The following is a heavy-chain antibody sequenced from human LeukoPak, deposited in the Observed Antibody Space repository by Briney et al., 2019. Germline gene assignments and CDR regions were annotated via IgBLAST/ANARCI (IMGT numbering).Heavy chain of an antibody. CDR1: GYTFTSYD. J-gene: IGHJ4*02. Sequence: ASVKVSCKASGYTFTSYDINWVRQATGQGLEWMGWMNPNSGNTGYAQKFQGRVTMTRNTSISTAYMELSSLRSEDTAVYYCARRYCSGGSCYGGAFDYWGQGTLVTVSS. D-gene: IGHD2-15*01. CDR3: ARRYCSGGSCYGGAFDY. CDR2: MNPNSGNT. V-gene: IGHV1-8*01.